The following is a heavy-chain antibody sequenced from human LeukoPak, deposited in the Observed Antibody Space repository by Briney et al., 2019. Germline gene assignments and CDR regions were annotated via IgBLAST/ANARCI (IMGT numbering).Heavy chain of an antibody. Sequence: ASVKVSCKASGYTFTSYDINWVRQATGQGLEWMGWMNPNSGNTGYAQKFQGRVTITRNTSISTAYMELSSLRSEDTAVYYCARGRTMKYYDFWRVPHDALDIWGQGTMVTVSS. CDR2: MNPNSGNT. D-gene: IGHD3-3*01. CDR3: ARGRTMKYYDFWRVPHDALDI. V-gene: IGHV1-8*03. CDR1: GYTFTSYD. J-gene: IGHJ3*02.